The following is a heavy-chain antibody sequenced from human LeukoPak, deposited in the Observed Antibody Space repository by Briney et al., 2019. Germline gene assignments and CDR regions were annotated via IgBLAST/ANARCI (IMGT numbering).Heavy chain of an antibody. J-gene: IGHJ4*02. CDR1: GFTFSSYA. V-gene: IGHV3-23*01. CDR3: AKWPEGAMDYFDY. CDR2: IGYSGGDI. D-gene: IGHD3-16*01. Sequence: GGSLRLSCAASGFTFSSYAMTWVRQAPGKGLEWVSVIGYSGGDIQYADSVKGRFTISRDNSKNTLYLEMSSLRVEDTAIYYCAKWPEGAMDYFDYWGQGTLVTVSS.